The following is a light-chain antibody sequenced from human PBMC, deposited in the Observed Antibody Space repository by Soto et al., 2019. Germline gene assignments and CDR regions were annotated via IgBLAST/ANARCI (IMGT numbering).Light chain of an antibody. J-gene: IGKJ4*01. CDR2: DTT. CDR3: QQRGSWPQYT. Sequence: EIVMTQSPATLSFSPGERATLSFSSSQSVSNYLAWYQQQPGQAPRLLIYDTTNRATGIPARFSGSGSGTDFTLTISGLEPEDFAVYYCQQRGSWPQYTFGGGTKVDI. CDR1: QSVSNY. V-gene: IGKV3-11*01.